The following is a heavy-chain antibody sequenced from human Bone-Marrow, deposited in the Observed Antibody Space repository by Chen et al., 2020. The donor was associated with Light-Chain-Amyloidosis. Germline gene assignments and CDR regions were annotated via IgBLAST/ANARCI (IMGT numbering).Heavy chain of an antibody. V-gene: IGHV3-7*01. CDR3: ARVGYGSNRSEALEI. CDR1: GFTFSSYG. Sequence: GGGVVQPGGSLRLSCAASGFTFSSYGMHWVRQAPGKGLEWVANIKQSGSDKDYLESVKGRFTISRDNGKNSLYLQMNNLRAEDTAVYYCARVGYGSNRSEALEIWGQGTIVTVSS. D-gene: IGHD3-10*01. J-gene: IGHJ3*02. CDR2: IKQSGSDK.